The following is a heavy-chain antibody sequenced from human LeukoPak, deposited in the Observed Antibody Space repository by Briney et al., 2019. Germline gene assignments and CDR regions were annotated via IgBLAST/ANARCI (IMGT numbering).Heavy chain of an antibody. CDR3: VKDISIGIAVAGNPDY. D-gene: IGHD6-19*01. V-gene: IGHV3-30*02. J-gene: IGHJ4*02. CDR1: GFTFSSYG. Sequence: GGSLRLSCAASGFTFSSYGMHWVRQAPGKGLEWVAFIRYDGSNKYYADSVKGRFTISRDNSKNTLYLQMNSLRAEDTAVYYCVKDISIGIAVAGNPDYWGQGTLVTVSS. CDR2: IRYDGSNK.